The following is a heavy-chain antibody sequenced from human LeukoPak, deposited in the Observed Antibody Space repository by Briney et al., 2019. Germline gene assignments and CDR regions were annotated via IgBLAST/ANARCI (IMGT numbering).Heavy chain of an antibody. CDR2: IRYDGSNK. J-gene: IGHJ3*02. V-gene: IGHV3-30*02. CDR3: AKDRKQWLVDAFDI. D-gene: IGHD6-19*01. CDR1: GFTFSSYG. Sequence: PGGSLRLPCGASGFTFSSYGMHWVRQAPGKGLEWVAFIRYDGSNKYYADSVKGRFTISRDNSKNTLYLQMNSLRAEDTAVYYCAKDRKQWLVDAFDIWGQGTMVTVSS.